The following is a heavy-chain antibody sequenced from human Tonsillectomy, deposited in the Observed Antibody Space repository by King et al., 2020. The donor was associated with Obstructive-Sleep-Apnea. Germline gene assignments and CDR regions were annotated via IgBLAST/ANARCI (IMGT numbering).Heavy chain of an antibody. V-gene: IGHV1-3*01. J-gene: IGHJ4*02. Sequence: QLVQSGPEVKKPGASVKVSCKASGYTFTSHILHWVRQAPGQSPEWMGWINAGNNKTKYSQNYQGRVTFTWDTSASTAYMEVTNLRSEDTAVYYCARPINYDFWSAHGYWGQGTLVTVSS. D-gene: IGHD3-3*01. CDR2: INAGNNKT. CDR3: ARPINYDFWSAHGY. CDR1: GYTFTSHI.